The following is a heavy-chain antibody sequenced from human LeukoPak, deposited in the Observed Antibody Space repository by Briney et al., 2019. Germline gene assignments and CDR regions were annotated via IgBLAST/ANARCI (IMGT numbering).Heavy chain of an antibody. J-gene: IGHJ4*02. CDR3: AKDEARNYYDFWSGYYMPDY. CDR2: ITTSSSYI. V-gene: IGHV3-21*04. CDR1: GFTFSNSD. Sequence: GGSLRLSCATSGFTFSNSDMNWVRQAPGKGLEWVSSITTSSSYIYYAESVRGRFTISRDNAKNSLYLQMNSPRAEDTAVYYCAKDEARNYYDFWSGYYMPDYWGQGTLVTVSS. D-gene: IGHD3-3*01.